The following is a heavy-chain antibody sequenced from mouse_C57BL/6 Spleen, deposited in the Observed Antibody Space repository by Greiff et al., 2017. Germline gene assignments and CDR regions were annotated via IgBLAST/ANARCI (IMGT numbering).Heavy chain of an antibody. Sequence: VQLLQSGAELVMPGASLKLSCKASGYTFTSYWMYWVSQRPGQGLEWIGEIDPSDSYTDYNQKFKGKSTLTVDNSASTAYMQLSSLTSEDAAVYYCARAGDGYYVRLMGGWGQGASVTVSS. J-gene: IGHJ4*01. V-gene: IGHV1-69*01. CDR3: ARAGDGYYVRLMGG. CDR2: IDPSDSYT. D-gene: IGHD2-3*01. CDR1: GYTFTSYW.